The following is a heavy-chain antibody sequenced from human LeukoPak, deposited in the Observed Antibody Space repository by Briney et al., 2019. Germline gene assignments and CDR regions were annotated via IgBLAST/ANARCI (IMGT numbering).Heavy chain of an antibody. CDR2: IYTSGST. Sequence: SETLSLTCTVSGGSISSYYWSWIRQPAGKGLEWTGRIYTSGSTNYNPSLKSRVTMSVDTSKNQFSLKLSSVTAADTAVYYCARDSSIDYGSGFVYDYWGQGTLVTVSS. CDR3: ARDSSIDYGSGFVYDY. V-gene: IGHV4-4*07. CDR1: GGSISSYY. J-gene: IGHJ4*02. D-gene: IGHD3-10*01.